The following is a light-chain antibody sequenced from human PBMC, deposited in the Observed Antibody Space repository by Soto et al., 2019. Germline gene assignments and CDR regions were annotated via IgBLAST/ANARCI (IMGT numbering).Light chain of an antibody. CDR2: DTS. Sequence: DIQMTQSPSSLSASVGDRVTITCQASQDISHYLNWYQQKPVKAPKLLIYDTSNLETGVPSKFSGSGSGTDFIFTISSLQPEDIATYYCQQFNNLPWTFGQGTKVEIE. V-gene: IGKV1-33*01. CDR1: QDISHY. CDR3: QQFNNLPWT. J-gene: IGKJ1*01.